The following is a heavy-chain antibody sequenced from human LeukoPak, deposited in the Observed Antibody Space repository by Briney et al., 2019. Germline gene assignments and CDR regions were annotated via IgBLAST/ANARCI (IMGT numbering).Heavy chain of an antibody. Sequence: ASVKVSCKASGYTFTGYYLHWVRQAPGHGLEWLGWINPDSGNTKYSQKFQGRVTLTWDTSISTAYMEVSRLGSDDTAVYYCARVGHYDSSVYADDVFDFWGQGTMVTVSS. CDR1: GYTFTGYY. CDR3: ARVGHYDSSVYADDVFDF. V-gene: IGHV1-2*02. J-gene: IGHJ3*01. D-gene: IGHD3-22*01. CDR2: INPDSGNT.